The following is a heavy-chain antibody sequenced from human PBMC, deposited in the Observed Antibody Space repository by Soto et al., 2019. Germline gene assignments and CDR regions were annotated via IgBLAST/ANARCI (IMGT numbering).Heavy chain of an antibody. V-gene: IGHV3-30-3*01. J-gene: IGHJ6*02. CDR2: ISYDGSNK. CDR3: ARDRQLVVPAAPIYYYYYGMDV. D-gene: IGHD2-2*01. CDR1: GFTFSSYA. Sequence: PGGSLRLSCAASGFTFSSYAMHWVRQAPGKGLEWVAVISYDGSNKYYADSVKGRFTISRDNSKNTLYLQMNSLRAEDTAVYYCARDRQLVVPAAPIYYYYYGMDVWGPGTTVTVSS.